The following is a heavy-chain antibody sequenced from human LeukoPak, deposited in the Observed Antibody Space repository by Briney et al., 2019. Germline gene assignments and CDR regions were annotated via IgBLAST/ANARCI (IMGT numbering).Heavy chain of an antibody. J-gene: IGHJ4*02. Sequence: GGSLRLSCAASGFTFSNAWMSWVRQAPGKGLGWVGRIKSKTDGGTTDYAAPVKGRFTISRDDSKNTLYLQMNSLKTEDTAVYYCTTERYYDSSGYPKDYWGQGTLVTVSS. D-gene: IGHD3-22*01. CDR3: TTERYYDSSGYPKDY. V-gene: IGHV3-15*01. CDR1: GFTFSNAW. CDR2: IKSKTDGGTT.